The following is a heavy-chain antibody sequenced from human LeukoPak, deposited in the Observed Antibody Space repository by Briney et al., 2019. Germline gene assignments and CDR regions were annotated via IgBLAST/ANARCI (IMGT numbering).Heavy chain of an antibody. Sequence: SETLSLTCAVSGGSISSGSYSWSWIRQPPGKGLEWIGYIYHSGSTYYNPSLKSRVTISVDRSKNQFSLKLSSVTAADTAVYYCARDNGRSGYFDYWGQGTLVTVSS. D-gene: IGHD4-17*01. CDR2: IYHSGST. CDR3: ARDNGRSGYFDY. CDR1: GGSISSGSYS. V-gene: IGHV4-30-2*01. J-gene: IGHJ4*02.